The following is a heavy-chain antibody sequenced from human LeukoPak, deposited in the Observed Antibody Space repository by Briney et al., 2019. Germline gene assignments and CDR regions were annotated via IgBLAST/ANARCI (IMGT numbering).Heavy chain of an antibody. V-gene: IGHV3-11*01. J-gene: IGHJ6*03. CDR3: ARAMVRGVINLNYYYYYYMDV. CDR1: GFTFSDYN. Sequence: EGSLRLSCAASGFTFSDYNMRWIRQAPGKGLEWASSISRSGSTKYYADSVKGRFTISRDNAKNSLFLQMNSLRAEDTAVYYCARAMVRGVINLNYYYYYYMDVWGKGTTVTVSS. D-gene: IGHD3-10*01. CDR2: ISRSGSTK.